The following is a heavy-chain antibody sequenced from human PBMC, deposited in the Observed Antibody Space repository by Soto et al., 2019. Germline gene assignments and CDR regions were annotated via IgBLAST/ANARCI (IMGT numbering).Heavy chain of an antibody. CDR2: ISYDGSNK. CDR3: AKRPPVLMVYPVLDS. J-gene: IGHJ4*02. Sequence: GGSLRLSCAASEFTFSKHGMHWVRQAPGKGLEGVAVISYDGSNKYYGDSVNDRFTISRDNSKNTLYLHMNSLRPEDTAVYFCAKRPPVLMVYPVLDSWGQGTLATDSS. V-gene: IGHV3-30*18. CDR1: EFTFSKHG. D-gene: IGHD2-8*01.